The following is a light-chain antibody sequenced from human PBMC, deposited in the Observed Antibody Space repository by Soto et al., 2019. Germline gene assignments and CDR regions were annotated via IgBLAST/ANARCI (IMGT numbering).Light chain of an antibody. V-gene: IGLV2-23*03. CDR1: SSDVGSYNI. CDR3: CSYAPSTTIVV. Sequence: QSALTQPASVSGSPGQAITISCTGTSSDVGSYNIVSWYQQHPGKAPKLIIYEGSKRPSGISNRFSGSKSGNTASLTISGVEAEDEAEYFCCSYAPSTTIVVFGGGTKVTVL. J-gene: IGLJ2*01. CDR2: EGS.